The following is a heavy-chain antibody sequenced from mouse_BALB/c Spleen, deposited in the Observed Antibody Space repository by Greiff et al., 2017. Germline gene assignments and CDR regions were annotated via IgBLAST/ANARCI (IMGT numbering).Heavy chain of an antibody. V-gene: IGHV14-1*02. CDR1: GFNIKDYY. D-gene: IGHD2-4*01. CDR3: ASPSAMITTPWFAY. CDR2: IDPENGNT. J-gene: IGHJ3*01. Sequence: VQLQQSGAELVRPGALVKLSCKASGFNIKDYYMHWVKQRPEQGLEWIGWIDPENGNTIYDPKFQGKASITADTSSNTAYLQLSSLTSEDTAVYYGASPSAMITTPWFAYWGQGTLVTVSA.